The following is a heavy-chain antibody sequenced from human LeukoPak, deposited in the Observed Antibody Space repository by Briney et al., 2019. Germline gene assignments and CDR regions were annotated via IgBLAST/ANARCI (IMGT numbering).Heavy chain of an antibody. Sequence: ASVKVSCKASGYTFTSYGISWVRQAPGQGLEWMGRMNPSSGVTYYAQKFEGRVTMARNTSINTAYMELSRLRSNDTAVYYCARRGFDFWGQGTLVTVSS. CDR3: ARRGFDF. CDR2: MNPSSGVT. V-gene: IGHV1-2*06. J-gene: IGHJ4*02. CDR1: GYTFTSYG.